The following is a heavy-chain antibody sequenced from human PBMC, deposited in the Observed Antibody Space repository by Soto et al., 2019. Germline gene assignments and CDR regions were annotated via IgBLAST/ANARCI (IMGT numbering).Heavy chain of an antibody. J-gene: IGHJ6*03. D-gene: IGHD2-2*01. CDR2: INSDGSST. Sequence: PGGSLRLSCAASGFTFSSYWMHWVRQAPGKGLVWVSRINSDGSSTSYADSVKGRFTISRDNAKNTLYLQMNSLRAEDTAVYYCAGDLLGYCSSTSCYYYYYYMDVWGKGTTVTVSS. CDR3: AGDLLGYCSSTSCYYYYYYMDV. CDR1: GFTFSSYW. V-gene: IGHV3-74*01.